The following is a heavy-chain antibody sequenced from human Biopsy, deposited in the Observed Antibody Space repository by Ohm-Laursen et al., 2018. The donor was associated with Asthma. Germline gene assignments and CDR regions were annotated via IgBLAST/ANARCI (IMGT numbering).Heavy chain of an antibody. Sequence: ASVKVSCNASGYTFINYAIRWVRQAPGHSLEWMGWINAANGNTKYSQKFQGRLTISRDTSASTAYMDLSSLRSEDTAVYYCARTYFDFLTGQVHDAFAMWGQGTMVTVSS. CDR1: GYTFINYA. D-gene: IGHD3-9*01. CDR2: INAANGNT. CDR3: ARTYFDFLTGQVHDAFAM. V-gene: IGHV1-3*01. J-gene: IGHJ3*02.